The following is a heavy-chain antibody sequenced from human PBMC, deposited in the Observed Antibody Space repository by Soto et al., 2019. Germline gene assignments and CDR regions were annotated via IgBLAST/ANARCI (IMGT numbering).Heavy chain of an antibody. V-gene: IGHV5-51*01. J-gene: IGHJ1*01. D-gene: IGHD5-12*01. CDR3: ARFTRGPLKLYFQH. CDR2: IFPRDSDT. CDR1: GYSFTSYW. Sequence: GGSLKISCKTSGYSFTSYWIGWVRQTPGKGLEWMGIIFPRDSDTRYSPSFQGQVAVSADKSISTAYLQWSSLKASDTAMYYCARFTRGPLKLYFQHWGQGTLVTVSS.